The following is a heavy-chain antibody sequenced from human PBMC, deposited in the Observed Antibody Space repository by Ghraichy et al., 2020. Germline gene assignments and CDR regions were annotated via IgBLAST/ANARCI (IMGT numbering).Heavy chain of an antibody. J-gene: IGHJ4*02. D-gene: IGHD3-3*01. V-gene: IGHV3-7*01. CDR1: GFTFSSYW. CDR2: IKQDGSEK. Sequence: GESLNISCAASGFTFSSYWMSWVRQAPGKGLEWVANIKQDGSEKYYVDSVKGRFTISRDNAKNSLYLQMNSLRAEDTAVYYCARLYYDFWRPKYYFDYWGQGTLVTVSS. CDR3: ARLYYDFWRPKYYFDY.